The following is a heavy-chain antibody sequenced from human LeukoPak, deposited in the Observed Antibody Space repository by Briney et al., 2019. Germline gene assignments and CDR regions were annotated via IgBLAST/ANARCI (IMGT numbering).Heavy chain of an antibody. J-gene: IGHJ4*01. V-gene: IGHV3-7*01. D-gene: IGHD1-1*01. CDR2: IRADGGEI. CDR1: GFSFSASW. Sequence: GGSLRLSCEASGFSFSASWMTWVRQAPGKGLEWVAYIRADGGEIYYVDSVKGRFAISRDNAKNSLYLQMDSLRVEDTAVYYCARGGNDWNDFDHWGQGNLVNVSS. CDR3: ARGGNDWNDFDH.